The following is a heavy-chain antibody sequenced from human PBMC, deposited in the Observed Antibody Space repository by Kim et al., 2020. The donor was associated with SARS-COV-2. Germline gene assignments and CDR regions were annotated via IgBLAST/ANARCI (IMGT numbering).Heavy chain of an antibody. V-gene: IGHV4-34*01. D-gene: IGHD3-22*01. CDR1: GGSFSGYY. Sequence: SETLSLTCAVYGGSFSGYYWSWIRQPPGKGLEWIGEINHSGSTNYNPSLKSRVTISVDTSKNQFSLKLSSVTAADTAVYYCALHGPLDSSGYYSGSGWFDPWGQGTLVTVSS. CDR2: INHSGST. CDR3: ALHGPLDSSGYYSGSGWFDP. J-gene: IGHJ5*02.